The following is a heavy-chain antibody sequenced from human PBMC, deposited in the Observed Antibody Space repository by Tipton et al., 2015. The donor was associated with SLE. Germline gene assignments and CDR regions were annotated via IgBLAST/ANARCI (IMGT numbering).Heavy chain of an antibody. V-gene: IGHV4-34*01. J-gene: IGHJ4*02. D-gene: IGHD2-8*01. CDR1: GGSFSGYY. CDR3: ARGRVMV. Sequence: TLSLTCAVYGGSFSGYYWSWIRQPPGKGLEWIGEINHSGRTNYNPSLKSRVTISVDTSKNQFSLKPSSVTAADTAVYYCARGRVMVWGQGTLVTVSS. CDR2: INHSGRT.